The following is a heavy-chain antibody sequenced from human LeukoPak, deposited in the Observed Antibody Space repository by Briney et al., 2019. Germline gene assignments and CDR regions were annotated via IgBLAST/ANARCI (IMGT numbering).Heavy chain of an antibody. CDR2: IYYSGST. D-gene: IGHD4-11*01. J-gene: IGHJ6*03. CDR1: GGSISSGDYY. Sequence: PSETLSLTCTVSGGSISSGDYYWSWIRQPPGKGLEWIGYIYYSGSTYYNPSLKSRVTISVDTSKNQFSLKLSSVTAADTAVYYCASFYSNPYYYYYYMDVWGKGTTVTVSS. V-gene: IGHV4-30-4*08. CDR3: ASFYSNPYYYYYYMDV.